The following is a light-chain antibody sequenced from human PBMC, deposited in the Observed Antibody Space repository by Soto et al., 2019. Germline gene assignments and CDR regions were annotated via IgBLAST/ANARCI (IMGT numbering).Light chain of an antibody. CDR2: GAS. J-gene: IGKJ5*01. CDR3: QQFHKTPQIT. CDR1: QSVSSSY. Sequence: EIVLTQSPGTLSLSPGERATLSCRASQSVSSSYLAWYQQKPGQAPRLLIYGASSRATGIPDRFSGSGSGTDFTLTISRLEPEDFAVYYCQQFHKTPQITFGQGTRLEIK. V-gene: IGKV3-20*01.